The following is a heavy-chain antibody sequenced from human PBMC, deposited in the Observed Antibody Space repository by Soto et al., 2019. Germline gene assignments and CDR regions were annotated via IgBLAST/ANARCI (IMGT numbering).Heavy chain of an antibody. CDR2: IIPIFGTA. Sequence: QVQQVQSGAEVKKPGSSVKVSCKASGGTFSSYAISWVRQAPGQGLEWMGGIIPIFGTANYAHKLQGRVTIAAEESTSTAYMELSSLRSEDTAVYYCVIVLLTAHHYYFDYWGQGGLVTVSS. V-gene: IGHV1-69*01. CDR1: GGTFSSYA. J-gene: IGHJ4*02. D-gene: IGHD2-21*02. CDR3: VIVLLTAHHYYFDY.